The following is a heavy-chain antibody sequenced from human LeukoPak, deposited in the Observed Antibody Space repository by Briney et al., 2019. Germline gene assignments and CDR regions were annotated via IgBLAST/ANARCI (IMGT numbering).Heavy chain of an antibody. CDR3: AKGHKVYNYDFWSGPYYFDY. D-gene: IGHD3-3*01. J-gene: IGHJ4*02. V-gene: IGHV3-23*01. Sequence: GGSLRLSCAASGFTFSSYAMSWVRQAPGKGLEWVSAISGSGGSTYYADSVKGRFTISRDNSKNTLYLQMNSLRAEDTAVYYCAKGHKVYNYDFWSGPYYFDYWGQGTLVTVSS. CDR2: ISGSGGST. CDR1: GFTFSSYA.